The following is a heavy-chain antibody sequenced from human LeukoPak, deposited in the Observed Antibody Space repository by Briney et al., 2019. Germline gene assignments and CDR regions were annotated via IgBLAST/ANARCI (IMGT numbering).Heavy chain of an antibody. CDR2: INSDGSST. Sequence: PGGSPRLSCAASGFTFSSYWMHWVRQAPGKGLVWVSRINSDGSSTSYADSVKGRFTISRDNAKNTLYLQMNSLRAEDTAVYYCARAYYYDSSGYYYDYFDYWGQGTLVTVSS. CDR1: GFTFSSYW. CDR3: ARAYYYDSSGYYYDYFDY. V-gene: IGHV3-74*01. D-gene: IGHD3-22*01. J-gene: IGHJ4*02.